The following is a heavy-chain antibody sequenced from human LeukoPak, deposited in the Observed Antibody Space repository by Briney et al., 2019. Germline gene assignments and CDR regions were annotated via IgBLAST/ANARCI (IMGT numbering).Heavy chain of an antibody. CDR2: ISYDGSDK. Sequence: GGSLRLSCAASGFMFSSYGMLWVRQAPGKGLEWVAVISYDGSDKYHADSEKGRFTISRDNSKNTVYLQMNSLRAEDTAVYYCAKRGLTYYYDYWGQGTLVTVSS. V-gene: IGHV3-30*18. CDR3: AKRGLTYYYDY. J-gene: IGHJ4*02. D-gene: IGHD1-20*01. CDR1: GFMFSSYG.